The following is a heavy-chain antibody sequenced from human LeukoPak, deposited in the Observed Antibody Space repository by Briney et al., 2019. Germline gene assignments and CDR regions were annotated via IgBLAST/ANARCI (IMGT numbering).Heavy chain of an antibody. Sequence: GGSLRLSCAASGFTFSSYSMNWVRQAPGKGLEWVSSISSSSSYIYYADSVKGRFTISRDNAKNSLYLQMNSLRAEDTAVYYCARDVLRYLDWLLYPFGVDYWGQGTLVTVSS. D-gene: IGHD3-9*01. V-gene: IGHV3-21*01. CDR2: ISSSSSYI. CDR1: GFTFSSYS. CDR3: ARDVLRYLDWLLYPFGVDY. J-gene: IGHJ4*02.